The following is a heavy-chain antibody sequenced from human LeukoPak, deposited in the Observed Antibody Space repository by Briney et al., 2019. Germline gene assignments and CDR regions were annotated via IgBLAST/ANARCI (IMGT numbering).Heavy chain of an antibody. CDR1: GYTLTELS. CDR2: FDPEDGTT. CDR3: ATGYLVTAGLMDV. D-gene: IGHD6-13*01. J-gene: IGHJ6*02. V-gene: IGHV1-24*01. Sequence: GASVKVSCKVSGYTLTELSMFWVRQAPGKGLEWMGSFDPEDGTTVYAQKFQGRGTMTEDTSTDTAYMELSSLGSEDTAVYYCATGYLVTAGLMDVWGQGTTLTVSS.